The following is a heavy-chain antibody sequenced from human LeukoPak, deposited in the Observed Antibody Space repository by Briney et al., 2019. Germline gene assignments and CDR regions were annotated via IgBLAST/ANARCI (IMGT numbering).Heavy chain of an antibody. Sequence: SETLSLTCAVYGGSFSGYYWSWLRQPPGKGLEWIGEINHSGSTNYNPSLKSRVTISVDTSKNQFSLKLSSVTAADTAVYYCASRSRSGRGSSGWQTSYYFDYWGQGTLVTVSS. CDR3: ASRSRSGRGSSGWQTSYYFDY. J-gene: IGHJ4*02. CDR2: INHSGST. CDR1: GGSFSGYY. D-gene: IGHD6-19*01. V-gene: IGHV4-34*01.